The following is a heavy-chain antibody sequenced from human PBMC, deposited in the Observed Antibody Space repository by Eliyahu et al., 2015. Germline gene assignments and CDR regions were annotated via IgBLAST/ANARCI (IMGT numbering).Heavy chain of an antibody. D-gene: IGHD6-6*01. CDR2: ISGSGGRT. Sequence: EVQLLESGGGLVQPGGSLRLSCAASGFTFSSYAMXWVRQPPGKGLEWVSGISGSGGRTDYADSVKGRFTISRDSSKNTLYLQMNSLRAEDTAIYYCAKDPSYSTSWRWADYWGQGTLVTVSS. J-gene: IGHJ4*02. CDR1: GFTFSSYA. CDR3: AKDPSYSTSWRWADY. V-gene: IGHV3-23*01.